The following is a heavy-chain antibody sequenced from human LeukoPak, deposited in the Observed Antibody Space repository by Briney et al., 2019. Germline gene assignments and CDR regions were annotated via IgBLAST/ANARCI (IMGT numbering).Heavy chain of an antibody. D-gene: IGHD3-10*01. CDR1: GGSFSGYY. V-gene: IGHV4-34*01. CDR3: ARGRTGLLWFGELFLWFDP. Sequence: PSETLSLTCAVYGGSFSGYYWSWIRQPPGKGLKWIGEINHSGSTNYNPSLKSRVTISVDTSKNQFSLKLSSVTAADTAVYYCARGRTGLLWFGELFLWFDPWGQGTLVTVSS. J-gene: IGHJ5*02. CDR2: INHSGST.